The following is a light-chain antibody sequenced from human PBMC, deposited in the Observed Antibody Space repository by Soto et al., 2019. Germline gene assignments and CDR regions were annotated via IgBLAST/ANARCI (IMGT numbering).Light chain of an antibody. CDR3: SSFVDGTSYV. CDR1: SSDVGAFNY. Sequence: QSVLTQPPSVSGSPGQSVTISCTGTSSDVGAFNYVSWYQHHPGKVPKFLIYEVNKRPSGVTDRFSGSKSGNTASLTVSGLQPEDEAEYFCSSFVDGTSYVFGTGTKLTVL. CDR2: EVN. J-gene: IGLJ1*01. V-gene: IGLV2-8*01.